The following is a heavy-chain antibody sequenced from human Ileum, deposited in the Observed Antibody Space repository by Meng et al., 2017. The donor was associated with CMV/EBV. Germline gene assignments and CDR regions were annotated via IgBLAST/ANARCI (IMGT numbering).Heavy chain of an antibody. CDR1: AFPFSTAW. Sequence: SAFPFSTAWMRWVRQSPGTGLEWFARIKTKTDDGTTDYAAPVQGRFTISRDDSENILYLQMNSLKTEDTAIYYCTTFYSSSSLWSDPWGQGTLVTVSS. D-gene: IGHD6-6*01. CDR3: TTFYSSSSLWSDP. CDR2: IKTKTDDGTT. V-gene: IGHV3-15*01. J-gene: IGHJ5*02.